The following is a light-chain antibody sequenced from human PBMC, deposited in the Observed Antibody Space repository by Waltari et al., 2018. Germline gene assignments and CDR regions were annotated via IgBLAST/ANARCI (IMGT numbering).Light chain of an antibody. CDR1: QSVTSNY. CDR2: GAS. CDR3: QQYSNSPLT. J-gene: IGKJ2*01. Sequence: EIVLTQSPGTLSLSPGEGATLSCRASQSVTSNYLAWYQQNPGQVPRLLIHGASIRAPGLPDRFSGSGSGTDFTLTISRLEPEDFGIYYCQQYSNSPLTFGQGTKLEI. V-gene: IGKV3-20*01.